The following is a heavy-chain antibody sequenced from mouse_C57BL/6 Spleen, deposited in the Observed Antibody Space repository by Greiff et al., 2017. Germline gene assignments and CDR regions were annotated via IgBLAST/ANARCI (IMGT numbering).Heavy chain of an antibody. CDR2: IYWDDDK. V-gene: IGHV8-12*01. J-gene: IGHJ2*01. Sequence: QVTLKVCGPGILQSSQTLSLTCSFSGFSLSTSGMGVSWIRQPSGKGLEWLAHIYWDDDKRYNPSLKSRLTISKDTSRNQVFLKITSVDTADTATYYCARRAPHLITTVVTLDYWGQGTTLTVSS. D-gene: IGHD1-1*01. CDR1: GFSLSTSGMG. CDR3: ARRAPHLITTVVTLDY.